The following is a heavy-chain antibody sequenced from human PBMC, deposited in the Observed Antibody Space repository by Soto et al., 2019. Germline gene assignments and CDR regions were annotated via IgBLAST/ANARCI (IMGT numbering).Heavy chain of an antibody. V-gene: IGHV4-39*01. D-gene: IGHD5-18*01. CDR3: ARQGYSYGYYYYYYGMDV. CDR1: GGSISSSSYY. Sequence: SETLSLTCTVSGGSISSSSYYWGWIRQPPGKGLEWIGSIYYSGSTYYNPSLKSRVTISVDTSKNQFSLKLSSVTAADTAVYYCARQGYSYGYYYYYYGMDVWGQGTTVTVSS. J-gene: IGHJ6*02. CDR2: IYYSGST.